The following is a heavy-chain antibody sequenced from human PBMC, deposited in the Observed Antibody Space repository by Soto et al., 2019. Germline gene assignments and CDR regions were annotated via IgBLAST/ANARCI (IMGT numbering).Heavy chain of an antibody. CDR3: AAITQDYDTLTGSNWFDP. J-gene: IGHJ5*02. CDR2: ISSSSSYI. Sequence: GGSLRLSCAASGFTFSSYSMNWVRQAPGKGLEWVSSISSSSSYIYYADSVKGRFTISRDNAKNSLYLQMNSLRAEDTAVYYCAAITQDYDTLTGSNWFDPWGQGTLVTVSS. CDR1: GFTFSSYS. D-gene: IGHD3-9*01. V-gene: IGHV3-21*01.